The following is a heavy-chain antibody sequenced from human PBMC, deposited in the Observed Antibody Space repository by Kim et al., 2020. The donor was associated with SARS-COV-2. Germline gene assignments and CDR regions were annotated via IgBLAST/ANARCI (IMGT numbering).Heavy chain of an antibody. CDR1: GFTFSNDW. D-gene: IGHD2-15*01. CDR2: IKGKTDGGSK. CDR3: NSEGDIVVVVAANYFDY. J-gene: IGHJ4*02. Sequence: GGSLRLSCVASGFTFSNDWMSWVRQAPGKGLEWVGCIKGKTDGGSKAYAAPVKGRFTISSDDSKNTLYLQMNSMKTEDTAVYYCNSEGDIVVVVAANYFDYWGQGTLVTVSS. V-gene: IGHV3-15*01.